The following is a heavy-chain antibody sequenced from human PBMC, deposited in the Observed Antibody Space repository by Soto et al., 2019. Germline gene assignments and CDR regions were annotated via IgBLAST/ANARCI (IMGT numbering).Heavy chain of an antibody. D-gene: IGHD3-22*01. J-gene: IGHJ4*02. CDR3: ARELNTDSSAYYSFAY. Sequence: GXSGEVSFRTSGYQFTAYGLAWRRQAPGQRPEWMGWVSTNNADTNYAEKFQGRVTMTTDKSTTTTYMELRSLRSDDTAVYYCARELNTDSSAYYSFAYWGQGTLVTVSS. CDR2: VSTNNADT. V-gene: IGHV1-18*01. CDR1: GYQFTAYG.